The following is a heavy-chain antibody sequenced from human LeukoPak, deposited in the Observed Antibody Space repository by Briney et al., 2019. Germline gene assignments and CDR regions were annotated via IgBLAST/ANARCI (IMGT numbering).Heavy chain of an antibody. Sequence: GGSLRLSCAASGFTFDDYGMSWVRQAPGKGLEWVAFIRYDGSNKYYADSVKGRFTISRDNSKNTLYLQMNSLRAEDTAVYYCAKDSQGSWYSLDLPYWGQGTLVTVSS. CDR1: GFTFDDYG. CDR3: AKDSQGSWYSLDLPY. V-gene: IGHV3-30*02. J-gene: IGHJ4*02. D-gene: IGHD6-13*01. CDR2: IRYDGSNK.